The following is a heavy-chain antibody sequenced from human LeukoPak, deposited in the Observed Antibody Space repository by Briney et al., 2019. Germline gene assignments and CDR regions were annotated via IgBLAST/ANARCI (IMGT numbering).Heavy chain of an antibody. J-gene: IGHJ2*01. CDR1: GYTFTGFY. CDR2: INPNSGGT. Sequence: ASVKVSCKASGYTFTGFYIHWVRQAPGQGLEWMGWINPNSGGTNYARKFQDRVTMTRDTSISTAYMELSSLKSDDTAVYYCARPLTTSGWYFDLWGRGTLVTVSS. CDR3: ARPLTTSGWYFDL. D-gene: IGHD1-14*01. V-gene: IGHV1-2*02.